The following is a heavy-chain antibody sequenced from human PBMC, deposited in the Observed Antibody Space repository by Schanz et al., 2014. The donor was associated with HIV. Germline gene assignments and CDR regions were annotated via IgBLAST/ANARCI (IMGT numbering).Heavy chain of an antibody. CDR2: MSYDGIRK. CDR1: GFTFDNYG. D-gene: IGHD3-3*01. J-gene: IGHJ6*02. CDR3: TRGRFLERGGMDV. V-gene: IGHV3-33*05. Sequence: QVQLVESGGGVVQPGRSLRLSCVASGFTFDNYGMHWVRQAPGKGLEWVAVMSYDGIRKNYADSVKGRFMISRDNSNNTLYLQMNSLRAEDTAVYFCTRGRFLERGGMDVWGQGTAVTVSS.